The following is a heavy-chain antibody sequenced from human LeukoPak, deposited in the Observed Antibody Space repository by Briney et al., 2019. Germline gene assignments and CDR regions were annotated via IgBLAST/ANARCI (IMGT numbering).Heavy chain of an antibody. CDR3: ARRGYYDSSGYDY. Sequence: GGSLRLSCAASGFTFSTYNMNWVRHAPGKGLEWISSITSSSSYIYYADSVKGRFTISRDNAKNSLYLQMNSLRAEDTAVYYCARRGYYDSSGYDYWGQGTLVTVSS. CDR1: GFTFSTYN. J-gene: IGHJ4*02. D-gene: IGHD3-22*01. CDR2: ITSSSSYI. V-gene: IGHV3-21*01.